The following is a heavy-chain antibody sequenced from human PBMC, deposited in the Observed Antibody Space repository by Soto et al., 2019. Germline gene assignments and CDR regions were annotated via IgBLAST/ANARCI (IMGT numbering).Heavy chain of an antibody. V-gene: IGHV4-4*02. CDR1: GGSISSSNW. CDR2: IYQSGST. J-gene: IGHJ4*02. D-gene: IGHD6-19*01. Sequence: QVQLQESGPGLVKPSGTLSLTCAVSGGSISSSNWWRWVRQPPGKGLEWIGEIYQSGSTNYNPSLKSRCIISVDKSKNQFSLKLSSVTAADPAVYYCASRAGLALAGSITPLNWGQGTLVTGSS. CDR3: ASRAGLALAGSITPLN.